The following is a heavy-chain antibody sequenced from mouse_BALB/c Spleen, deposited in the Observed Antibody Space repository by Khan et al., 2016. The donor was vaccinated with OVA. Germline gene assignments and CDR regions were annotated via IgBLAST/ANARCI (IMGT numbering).Heavy chain of an antibody. CDR1: GFSLTNYG. CDR3: ARQPYYHYYIMDY. J-gene: IGHJ4*01. D-gene: IGHD2-10*01. CDR2: IWSDGST. V-gene: IGHV2-6-1*01. Sequence: VQLQESEPGLVAPSQSLSITCTISGFSLTNYGVHWVRQPPGKGLEWLVVIWSDGSTTYNSPLNSRLSISKDNSKSQVFLKMNSLQADDTAMYYCARQPYYHYYIMDYWGQGTSVTVSS.